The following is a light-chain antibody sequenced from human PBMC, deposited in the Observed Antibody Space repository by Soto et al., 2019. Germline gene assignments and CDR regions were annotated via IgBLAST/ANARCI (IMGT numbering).Light chain of an antibody. CDR3: QQRSNWPWT. Sequence: EIVVTHSPSTLSLSPGERATLSCRASQSVSSYLAWYQQKPGQAPRLLIYDASNRATGIPARFSGSGSGTGFTLTISSLEPEDFAVYYCQQRSNWPWTFGQGTKV. V-gene: IGKV3-11*01. CDR1: QSVSSY. J-gene: IGKJ1*01. CDR2: DAS.